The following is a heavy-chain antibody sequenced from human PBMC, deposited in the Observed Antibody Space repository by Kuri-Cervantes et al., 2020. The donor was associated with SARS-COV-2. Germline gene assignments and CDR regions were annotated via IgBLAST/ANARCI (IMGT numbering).Heavy chain of an antibody. CDR1: GFTFSSYW. J-gene: IGHJ4*02. CDR2: ISSSSSYI. CDR3: ARVGSTSCADY. D-gene: IGHD2-2*01. Sequence: GGSLRLSCAASGFTFSSYWMSWVRQAPGKGLEWVSSISSSSSYIYYADSVKGRFTISRDNAKNSLYLQMNSLRAEDTAVYYCARVGSTSCADYWGQGTLVTVSS. V-gene: IGHV3-21*01.